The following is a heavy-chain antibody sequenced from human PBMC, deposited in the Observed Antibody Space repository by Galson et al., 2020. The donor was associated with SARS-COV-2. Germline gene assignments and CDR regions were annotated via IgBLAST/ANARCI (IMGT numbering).Heavy chain of an antibody. Sequence: SVKVSCKASGGTFSSYAISWVRQAPGQGLEWMGGIIPIFGTANYAQKFQGRVTITADESKSTAYMELSRLRSEDTAVYYCAVIEPPIGSGSYSVPYYYYGMDVWGQGTTCTVSS. D-gene: IGHD3-10*01. CDR1: GGTFSSYA. J-gene: IGHJ6*02. V-gene: IGHV1-69*13. CDR2: IIPIFGTA. CDR3: AVIEPPIGSGSYSVPYYYYGMDV.